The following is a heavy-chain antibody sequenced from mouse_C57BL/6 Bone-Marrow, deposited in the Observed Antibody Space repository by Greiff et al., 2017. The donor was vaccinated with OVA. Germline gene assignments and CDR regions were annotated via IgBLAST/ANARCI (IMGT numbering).Heavy chain of an antibody. CDR3: TTPVVAYYFDY. D-gene: IGHD1-1*01. V-gene: IGHV14-4*01. CDR1: GFNIKDDY. J-gene: IGHJ2*01. CDR2: IDPENGDT. Sequence: VQLQQSGAELVRPGASVKLSCTASGFNIKDDYMHWVKQRPEQGLEWIGWIDPENGDTEYAPKFQGKATITADTSSNTAYLQLSSLTSEDTAVYYCTTPVVAYYFDYWGQGTTLTVSS.